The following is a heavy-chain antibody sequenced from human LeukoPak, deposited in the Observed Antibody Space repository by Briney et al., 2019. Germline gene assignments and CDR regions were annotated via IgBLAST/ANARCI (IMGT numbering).Heavy chain of an antibody. V-gene: IGHV3-21*01. CDR1: GFTFNSYR. D-gene: IGHD6-6*01. Sequence: GGSLRLSCAASGFTFNSYRMNWVRQAPGKGLEWVSSIDGTSTNIYYADSVKGRFTISRDNAKNSVYLQMNSLRAEDTAVYYCARDDPSMIAALHHWGQGTLVTVSS. CDR3: ARDDPSMIAALHH. J-gene: IGHJ5*02. CDR2: IDGTSTNI.